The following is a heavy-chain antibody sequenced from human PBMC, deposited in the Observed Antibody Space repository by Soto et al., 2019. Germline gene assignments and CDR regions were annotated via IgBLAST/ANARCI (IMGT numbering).Heavy chain of an antibody. V-gene: IGHV4-59*01. CDR1: GGSMTTYY. Sequence: QVQLQESGPGLVKPSETLSLTCTVSGGSMTTYYWGWIRQPPGKGLEWIGYINYSGNTKYNSFLKSRVTISVDTSKNQFSLKLTSVTAADTAVYYCARSYCRDGVRCNWFDPWGQGTLVTVSS. CDR3: ARSYCRDGVRCNWFDP. J-gene: IGHJ5*02. D-gene: IGHD2-15*01. CDR2: INYSGNT.